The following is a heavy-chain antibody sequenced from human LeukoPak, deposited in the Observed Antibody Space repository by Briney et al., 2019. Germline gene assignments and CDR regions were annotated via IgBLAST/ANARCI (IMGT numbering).Heavy chain of an antibody. Sequence: GGALRLSCAASRFTFSTYAMSWVRQAPGKGLEWVSSISDSGSSRYYADSVKGRFTISRDNSKNTLYLQMNSLRAEDTAIYYCAKPSYYDSSAYAFDIWGQGTMVTVSS. V-gene: IGHV3-23*01. D-gene: IGHD3-22*01. CDR1: RFTFSTYA. CDR3: AKPSYYDSSAYAFDI. J-gene: IGHJ3*02. CDR2: ISDSGSSR.